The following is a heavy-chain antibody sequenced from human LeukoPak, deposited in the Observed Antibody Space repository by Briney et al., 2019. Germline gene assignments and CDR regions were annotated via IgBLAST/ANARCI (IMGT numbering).Heavy chain of an antibody. CDR2: INHSGST. J-gene: IGHJ4*02. CDR1: GGSFSGYY. Sequence: SETLSLTCAVYGGSFSGYYWSWIRQPPGKGLEWIGEINHSGSTNYNPSLKSRVTISVDTSKNQFSLKLSSVTAADTAVYYCARLVAAAGEFDYWGQGTLVTVSS. D-gene: IGHD6-13*01. V-gene: IGHV4-34*01. CDR3: ARLVAAAGEFDY.